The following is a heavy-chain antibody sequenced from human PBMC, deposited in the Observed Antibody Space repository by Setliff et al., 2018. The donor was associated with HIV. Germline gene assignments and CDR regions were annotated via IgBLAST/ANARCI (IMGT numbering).Heavy chain of an antibody. CDR1: GGSISSYY. D-gene: IGHD2-15*01. Sequence: PSETLSLTCTVSGGSISSYYWSWIRQPPGEGLEWIGSSHSNGNTLYNPSLKSRVTITVDTSKTHVSLRLNCVTAADTAVYYCARQGSWLDSWGQGTVVTVSS. V-gene: IGHV4-59*08. CDR3: ARQGSWLDS. CDR2: SHSNGNT. J-gene: IGHJ5*01.